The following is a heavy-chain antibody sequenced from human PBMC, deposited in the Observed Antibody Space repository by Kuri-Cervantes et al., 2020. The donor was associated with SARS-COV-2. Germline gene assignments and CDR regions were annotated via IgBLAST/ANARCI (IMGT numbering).Heavy chain of an antibody. D-gene: IGHD3-16*02. CDR2: INHSGST. CDR3: AGGNYGYVWGSYRPFGGNDF. V-gene: IGHV4-34*01. Sequence: SETLSLTCAVSGYSISSGYYWSWIRQPPGKGLEWIGEINHSGSTNYNPSLKSRVTISVDTSKNQFSLKLSSVTAADTAVYYCAGGNYGYVWGSYRPFGGNDFWGQGTLVTVSS. J-gene: IGHJ4*02. CDR1: GYSISSGYY.